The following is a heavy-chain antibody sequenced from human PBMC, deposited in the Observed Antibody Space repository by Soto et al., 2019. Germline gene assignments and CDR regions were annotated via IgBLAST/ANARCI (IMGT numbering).Heavy chain of an antibody. J-gene: IGHJ4*02. CDR2: IYHSGST. Sequence: QVQLQESGRGLVKPSGTLSLTCAVSGGSISSSYWWSWVRHPPGKGLEWIGEIYHSGSTNYNQSLKSRVTISVDKSKNQFSLKLSSVTAADTAVNYCARVAVAGTRFDYWGQGTLVTVSS. CDR1: GGSISSSYW. CDR3: ARVAVAGTRFDY. V-gene: IGHV4-4*02. D-gene: IGHD6-19*01.